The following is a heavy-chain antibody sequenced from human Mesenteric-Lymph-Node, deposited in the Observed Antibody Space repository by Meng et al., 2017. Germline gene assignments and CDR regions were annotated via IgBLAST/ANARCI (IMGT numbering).Heavy chain of an antibody. CDR2: FTAGGIT. J-gene: IGHJ4*02. CDR1: GFTFSTSG. V-gene: IGHV3-23*04. D-gene: IGHD2-15*01. Sequence: VQLVQLGAEVKKPGGSLRLSCAVSGFTFSTSGMSWVRQAPGKGLEWVSVFTAGGITYYADSVKGRFTVSRDNSKNMLYLQINTLRAEDTAVYYCAKILSDYWGQGTLVTVSS. CDR3: AKILSDY.